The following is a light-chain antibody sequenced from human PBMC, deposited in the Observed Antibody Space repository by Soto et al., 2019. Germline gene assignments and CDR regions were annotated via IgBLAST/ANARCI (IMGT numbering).Light chain of an antibody. CDR2: AAS. Sequence: DIQLTQSPSFLSASVGDRVTITCRASQGITGYLAWYQQKPGKAPKLLIYAASTLQSGVPSRFSGSGSGTEFTLTISSLQPEDFATYYCLQLHNYPLTFGQGTKVEIK. CDR3: LQLHNYPLT. J-gene: IGKJ1*01. CDR1: QGITGY. V-gene: IGKV1-9*01.